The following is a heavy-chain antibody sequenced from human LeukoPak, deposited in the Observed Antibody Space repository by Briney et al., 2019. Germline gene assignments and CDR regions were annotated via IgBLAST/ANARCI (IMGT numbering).Heavy chain of an antibody. CDR2: IIPIFGTA. CDR1: GGTFSSYA. V-gene: IGHV1-69*13. D-gene: IGHD3-22*01. CDR3: ARDPASEGYYYDSSGYYDY. J-gene: IGHJ4*02. Sequence: ASVKVSCKASGGTFSSYAISWVRQAPGQGPEWMGGIIPIFGTANYAQKFQGRVTITADESTSTAYMELSSLRSEDTAVYYCARDPASEGYYYDSSGYYDYWGQGTLVTVSS.